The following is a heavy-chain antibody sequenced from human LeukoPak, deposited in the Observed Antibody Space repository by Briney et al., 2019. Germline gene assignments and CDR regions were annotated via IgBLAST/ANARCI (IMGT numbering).Heavy chain of an antibody. Sequence: GGSLRLSCAASGFTFSSYWMSWVRQAPGKGLEWVANIRQDGSEKYYVDSVKGRFTISRDNAKNSLYLQMNSLRAEDTAVYYCARALYYYDSSGPNNKDYWGQGTLVTVSS. CDR1: GFTFSSYW. J-gene: IGHJ4*02. D-gene: IGHD3-22*01. CDR2: IRQDGSEK. CDR3: ARALYYYDSSGPNNKDY. V-gene: IGHV3-7*01.